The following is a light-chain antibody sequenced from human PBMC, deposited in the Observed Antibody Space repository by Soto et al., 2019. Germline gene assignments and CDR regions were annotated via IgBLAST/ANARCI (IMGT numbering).Light chain of an antibody. CDR1: SSDVGGYNY. V-gene: IGLV2-11*01. Sequence: QSVLTQPRSVSGSPGQSITISCTGTSSDVGGYNYVSWYRQHPGKAPKLMIYDVSKRPSGVPDRFSGSKSGNTASLTISGLQAEDEADCCSYAGSYTHYVFGTGTKLTVL. CDR3: CSYAGSYTHYV. CDR2: DVS. J-gene: IGLJ1*01.